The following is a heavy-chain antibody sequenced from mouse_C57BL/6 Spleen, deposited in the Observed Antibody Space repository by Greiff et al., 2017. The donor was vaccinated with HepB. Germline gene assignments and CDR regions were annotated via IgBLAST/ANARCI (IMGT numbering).Heavy chain of an antibody. CDR2: IYPGSGST. J-gene: IGHJ4*01. Sequence: VQLQQPGAELVKPGASVKMSCKASGYTFTSYWITWVKQRPGQGLEWIGDIYPGSGSTNYNEKFKSKATLTVDTSSSTAYMQLSSLTSEDSAVYYCASPYYYGSSPLYYAMDYWGQGTSVTVSS. D-gene: IGHD1-1*01. CDR3: ASPYYYGSSPLYYAMDY. CDR1: GYTFTSYW. V-gene: IGHV1-55*01.